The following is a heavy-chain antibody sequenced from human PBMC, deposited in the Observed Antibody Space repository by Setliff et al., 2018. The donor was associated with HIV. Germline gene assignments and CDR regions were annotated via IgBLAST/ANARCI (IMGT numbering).Heavy chain of an antibody. CDR2: VSHTGSA. V-gene: IGHV4-34*01. CDR3: ARGGTSSNWFGP. J-gene: IGHJ5*02. Sequence: SETLSLTCAVYGGSFSDYYWTWIRQSPDNGLEWIGEVSHTGSAKYDPFLRRRVTISVDTSKNQFSLKLTSVTAADTAVYYCARGGTSSNWFGPWGQGTLVTVS. CDR1: GGSFSDYY. D-gene: IGHD2-2*01.